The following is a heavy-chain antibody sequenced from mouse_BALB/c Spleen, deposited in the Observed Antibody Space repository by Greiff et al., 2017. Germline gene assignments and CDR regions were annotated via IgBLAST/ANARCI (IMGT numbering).Heavy chain of an antibody. Sequence: EVQLQQSGAELVKPGASVKLSCTASGFNIKDTYMHWVKQRPEQGLEWIGRIDPANGNTKYDPKFQGKASITADTSSNTAYLQLSSLTSEDTAVYYCAFYDYYAMDYWGQGTSVTVSS. V-gene: IGHV14-3*02. CDR1: GFNIKDTY. J-gene: IGHJ4*01. D-gene: IGHD2-3*01. CDR2: IDPANGNT. CDR3: AFYDYYAMDY.